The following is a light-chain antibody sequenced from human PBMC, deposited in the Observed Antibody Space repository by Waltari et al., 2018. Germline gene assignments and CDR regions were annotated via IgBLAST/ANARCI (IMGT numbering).Light chain of an antibody. CDR1: QSVSSSY. V-gene: IGKV3-20*01. Sequence: EIVLTQSPDTLSLSPGERATLSCRASQSVSSSYLAWYQQKPGQAPRLHIYGASSRATGIPDRFSGSGSGTDFTLTISRLEPEDFAVYYCQQWTFGQGTKVEIK. CDR3: QQWT. J-gene: IGKJ1*01. CDR2: GAS.